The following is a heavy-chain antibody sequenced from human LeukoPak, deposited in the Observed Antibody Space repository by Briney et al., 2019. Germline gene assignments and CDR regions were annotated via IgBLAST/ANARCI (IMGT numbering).Heavy chain of an antibody. V-gene: IGHV1-8*01. J-gene: IGHJ6*03. CDR2: MNPNSGNT. D-gene: IGHD3-10*01. CDR3: ARGIWFGSYYMDA. Sequence: ASVTDTFLASGYTFTSYDINWVRQATGQGLEWMGWMNPNSGNTGYAQKFQGRVSMTRNTSISTAYMELSSLRSEDTAVYYCARGIWFGSYYMDASGDGDTVSVSS. CDR1: GYTFTSYD.